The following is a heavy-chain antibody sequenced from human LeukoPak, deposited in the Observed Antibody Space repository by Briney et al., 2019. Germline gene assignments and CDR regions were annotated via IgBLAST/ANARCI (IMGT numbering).Heavy chain of an antibody. CDR1: GYTFTSYG. CDR2: ISAYNGNT. V-gene: IGHV1-18*01. Sequence: ASVKVSCKASGYTFTSYGISWVRQAPGQGLEWMGWISAYNGNTNYAQKLQGRVTMTTDTSTSTAYMELRSLRSDDTAVYYCARVGSSGSQKETQIDYWGQGTLVTVSS. D-gene: IGHD6-19*01. J-gene: IGHJ4*02. CDR3: ARVGSSGSQKETQIDY.